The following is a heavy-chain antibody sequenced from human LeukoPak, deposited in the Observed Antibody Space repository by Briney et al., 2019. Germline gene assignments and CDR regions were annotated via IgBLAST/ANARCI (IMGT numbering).Heavy chain of an antibody. CDR3: ARGPHDTAYYFDQ. Sequence: GASMKVSCKASGFSFTGYFMHWVRQAPGQGPEWMGRIDPNSGGTNYALKLQGRVTMTRDTPITTAYMDLSRLRSDDTAVYYCARGPHDTAYYFDQWGQGTLVTVSS. D-gene: IGHD5-18*01. CDR2: IDPNSGGT. V-gene: IGHV1-2*06. CDR1: GFSFTGYF. J-gene: IGHJ4*02.